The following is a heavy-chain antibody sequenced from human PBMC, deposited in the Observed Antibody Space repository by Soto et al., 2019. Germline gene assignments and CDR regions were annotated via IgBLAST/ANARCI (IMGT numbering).Heavy chain of an antibody. J-gene: IGHJ4*02. D-gene: IGHD3-22*01. CDR2: IDRDGSRT. V-gene: IGHV3-74*01. CDR3: ARAAYYDSSGSYPGYFDY. Sequence: AGGSLRLSCAASGFTFSRYWMHWVRQAPGKGLVWVSRIDRDGSRTTYADSVKGRFTISRDNAKNTLFLQMNSLTAEDTAVYYCARAAYYDSSGSYPGYFDYWGQGTLVTVSS. CDR1: GFTFSRYW.